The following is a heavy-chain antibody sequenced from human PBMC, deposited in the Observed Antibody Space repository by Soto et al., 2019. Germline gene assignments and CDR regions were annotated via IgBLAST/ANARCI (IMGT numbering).Heavy chain of an antibody. CDR3: ATPMITFGGVIVIGPKSDAFDI. CDR1: GYTFTSYG. V-gene: IGHV1-18*01. Sequence: ASVKVSCKASGYTFTSYGISWVRQAPGQGLEWMGWISANYGKTNYAQKFQGSVTITADESTSTAYMELSSLRSEDTAVYYCATPMITFGGVIVIGPKSDAFDIWGQGTMVTVSS. D-gene: IGHD3-16*02. CDR2: ISANYGKT. J-gene: IGHJ3*02.